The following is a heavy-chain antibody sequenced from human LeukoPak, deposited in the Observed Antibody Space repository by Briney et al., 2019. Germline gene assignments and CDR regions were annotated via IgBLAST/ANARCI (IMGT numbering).Heavy chain of an antibody. CDR1: GLTFSNYW. D-gene: IGHD2-15*01. Sequence: GGSLRLSCAASGLTFSNYWMSWVRQAPGKGLEWVSASNWNGASTGYADSVKGRFTISRDNAKNSLYLQMKSLRADDTALYYCARMFCSAGSCYPDAFDIWGQGTMVTVSS. CDR2: SNWNGAST. CDR3: ARMFCSAGSCYPDAFDI. V-gene: IGHV3-20*04. J-gene: IGHJ3*02.